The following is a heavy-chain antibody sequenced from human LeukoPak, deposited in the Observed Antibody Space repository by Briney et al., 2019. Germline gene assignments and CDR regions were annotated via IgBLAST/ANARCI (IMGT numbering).Heavy chain of an antibody. V-gene: IGHV3-72*01. CDR3: VTLSDDYFDY. Sequence: GGSLRLSCAASGFTLSDHYMDWVRQAPGKGLEWVGRTRNKANSYTTEYAASVKGRFTISRDDSKNSLYLQMNSLKTEDTAVYYCVTLSDDYFDYWGQGTLVTVSS. D-gene: IGHD2-21*01. CDR2: TRNKANSYTT. J-gene: IGHJ4*02. CDR1: GFTLSDHY.